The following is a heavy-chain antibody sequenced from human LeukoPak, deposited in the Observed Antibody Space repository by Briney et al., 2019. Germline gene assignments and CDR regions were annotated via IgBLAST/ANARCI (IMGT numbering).Heavy chain of an antibody. Sequence: GGSLRLSCAASGFSFDDYAMHWVRQAPGKGLEWVSLISGDGGSTYYADSVKGRFTISRDNSKNSLYPQMSSLRTEDTALYYCAKDSGCSSTSCYLSYGMDVWGQGTTVTVSS. CDR1: GFSFDDYA. CDR3: AKDSGCSSTSCYLSYGMDV. V-gene: IGHV3-43*02. CDR2: ISGDGGST. J-gene: IGHJ6*02. D-gene: IGHD2-2*01.